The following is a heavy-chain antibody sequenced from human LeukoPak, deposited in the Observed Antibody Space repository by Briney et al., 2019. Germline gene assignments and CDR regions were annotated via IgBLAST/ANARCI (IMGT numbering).Heavy chain of an antibody. CDR3: AKDNDRYSYGPGSFDY. D-gene: IGHD5-18*01. J-gene: IGHJ4*02. V-gene: IGHV3-23*01. CDR2: ISGSGGST. CDR1: GFTVSSNY. Sequence: GGSLRLSCAASGFTVSSNYMSWVRQAPGKGLEWVSAISGSGGSTYYADSVKGRFTISRDNSKNTLYLQMNSLRAEDTAVYYCAKDNDRYSYGPGSFDYWGQGTLVTVSS.